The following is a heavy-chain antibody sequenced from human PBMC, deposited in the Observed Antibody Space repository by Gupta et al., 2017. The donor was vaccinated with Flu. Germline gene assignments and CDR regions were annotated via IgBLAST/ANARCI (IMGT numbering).Heavy chain of an antibody. D-gene: IGHD6-13*01. CDR3: ATWRRRYSSSWYGSYYFDY. V-gene: IGHV1-24*01. CDR2: FDPEDGET. J-gene: IGHJ4*02. CDR1: GYTLTELS. Sequence: QVQLVQSGAEVKKPGSSVKVSCKVSGYTLTELSMHWVRQAPGKGLEWMGGFDPEDGETIYAQKFQGRVTMTEDTSTDTAYMELSSLRSEDTAVYYCATWRRRYSSSWYGSYYFDYWGQGTLVTVYS.